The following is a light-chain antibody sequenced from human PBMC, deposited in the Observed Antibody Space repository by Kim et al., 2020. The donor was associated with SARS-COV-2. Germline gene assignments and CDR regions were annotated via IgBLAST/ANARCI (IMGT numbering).Light chain of an antibody. CDR3: MHNIQLPQT. Sequence: PASISCIASQRLLGRDCSTYLYWDLQKPGQPPQLLIYAASTWVTGVPYRFSGSGSGTDFTLTISRVQAEDIEVYYCMHNIQLPQTFGGGTKVDIK. J-gene: IGKJ4*02. CDR1: QRLLGRDCSTY. V-gene: IGKV2D-29*01. CDR2: AAS.